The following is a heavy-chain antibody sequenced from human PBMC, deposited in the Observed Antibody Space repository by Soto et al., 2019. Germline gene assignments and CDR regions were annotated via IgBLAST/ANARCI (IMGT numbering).Heavy chain of an antibody. D-gene: IGHD5-12*01. Sequence: EVQLVESGGGLVQPGGSLRLSCAASGFTFSSYAMHWVRQAPGKGLEYVSAISSNGGSTYYANAVKGRFTISRDNSKNTLYLQMGSLRAEDMAVYYCARRDGYHFDYWVQGTLVTVSS. CDR3: ARRDGYHFDY. CDR1: GFTFSSYA. J-gene: IGHJ4*02. CDR2: ISSNGGST. V-gene: IGHV3-64*01.